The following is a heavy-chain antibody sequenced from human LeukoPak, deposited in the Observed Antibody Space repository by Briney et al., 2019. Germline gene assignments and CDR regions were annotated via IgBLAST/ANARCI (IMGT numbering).Heavy chain of an antibody. CDR3: ARDIVVVPAATVDYYGMDV. Sequence: SETLSLTCAVSGYSISSGYYWGWIRQPPGKGLEWIGSIYHSGSTYYNPSLKSRVTISVDTSKNQFPLKLSSVTAADTAVYYCARDIVVVPAATVDYYGMDVWGKGTTVTVSS. CDR2: IYHSGST. J-gene: IGHJ6*04. V-gene: IGHV4-38-2*02. D-gene: IGHD2-2*01. CDR1: GYSISSGYY.